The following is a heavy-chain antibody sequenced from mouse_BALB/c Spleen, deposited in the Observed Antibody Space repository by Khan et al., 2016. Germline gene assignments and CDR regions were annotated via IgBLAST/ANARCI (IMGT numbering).Heavy chain of an antibody. CDR2: INTNTGEP. D-gene: IGHD2-3*01. CDR1: GYTFTNYG. CDR3: ARDGYYFMDY. V-gene: IGHV9-3*02. J-gene: IGHJ4*01. Sequence: QIQLVQSGPELKKPGETVKISCKASGYTFTNYGMNWVKQAPGKGLKWMGWINTNTGEPTYAEEFKGRFAFSLETSASTAYLQINNLKNEDTATYFWARDGYYFMDYWGQGTSVTVSS.